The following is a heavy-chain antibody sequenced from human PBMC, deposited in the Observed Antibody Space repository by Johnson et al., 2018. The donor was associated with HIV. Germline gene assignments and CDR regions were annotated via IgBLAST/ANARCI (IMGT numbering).Heavy chain of an antibody. CDR2: IRYDGSNK. CDR1: GFTFSSYG. CDR3: AKGGGLLSAFDI. D-gene: IGHD2-2*01. V-gene: IGHV3-30*02. Sequence: HVQLVESGGGVVQPGGSLRLSCAASGFTFSSYGMHWVRQAPGKGLEWVAFIRYDGSNKYYADSVKGRFTISRDNSKNTLYLQMNSLRDEDTAVYYCAKGGGLLSAFDIWGQGTMVTVS. J-gene: IGHJ3*02.